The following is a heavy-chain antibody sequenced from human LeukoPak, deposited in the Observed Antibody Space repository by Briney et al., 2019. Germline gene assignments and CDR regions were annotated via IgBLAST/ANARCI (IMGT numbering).Heavy chain of an antibody. V-gene: IGHV3-23*01. Sequence: GGSLRLSCEGSGFTFSNYAMSWVRLAPGKGLEWVSQISSNGGATWYTRSARDRFSISRDNSKNTLYLQMNSLSIAVAVIFYCAKDPQDAYGTNWLDSWGQGTRVTVSS. CDR2: ISSNGGAT. CDR1: GFTFSNYA. D-gene: IGHD1-1*01. J-gene: IGHJ5*02. CDR3: AKDPQDAYGTNWLDS.